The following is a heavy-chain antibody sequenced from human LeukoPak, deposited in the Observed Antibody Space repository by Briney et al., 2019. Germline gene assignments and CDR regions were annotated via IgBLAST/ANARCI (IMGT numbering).Heavy chain of an antibody. D-gene: IGHD3-10*01. J-gene: IGHJ4*02. Sequence: PSETLSLTCTVSGASISSSDRYWGWIRQPPGKGLERIGSIYYSGITYHNPSLKSRVTISVDTSNNQFSLKMSSVTAADTAVYYCARSNYYGSGSLIFDFWGQGTLVTVSS. CDR3: ARSNYYGSGSLIFDF. CDR2: IYYSGIT. V-gene: IGHV4-39*01. CDR1: GASISSSDRY.